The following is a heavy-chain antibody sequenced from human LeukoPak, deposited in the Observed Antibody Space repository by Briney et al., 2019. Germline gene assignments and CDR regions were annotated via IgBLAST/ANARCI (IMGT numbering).Heavy chain of an antibody. Sequence: SETLSLTCTISGGSISSSSYYWGWIRQPPGEGLEWIGSMYYGGSTYYNPSLESRVTISGDTSKNQFSLKLSSVTAADRAVYYCARFRVTTAPYDYFDYWGQGTLVTVSS. CDR2: MYYGGST. V-gene: IGHV4-39*07. D-gene: IGHD4-11*01. CDR3: ARFRVTTAPYDYFDY. CDR1: GGSISSSSYY. J-gene: IGHJ4*02.